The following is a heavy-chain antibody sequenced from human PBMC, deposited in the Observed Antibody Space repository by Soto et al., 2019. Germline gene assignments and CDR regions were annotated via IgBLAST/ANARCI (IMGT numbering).Heavy chain of an antibody. J-gene: IGHJ6*02. Sequence: EVQLVESGGGLVQPGGSLRLSCAASGFTFSSYWMSWVRQAPGKGLEWVANIKQDGSEKYYVDSVKGRFTISRDNAKNSLYLPMNGLRGEATAVYYCAGEAFRGVRSYYGMDVWGQGTTVTVSS. CDR1: GFTFSSYW. D-gene: IGHD3-16*01. V-gene: IGHV3-7*04. CDR2: IKQDGSEK. CDR3: AGEAFRGVRSYYGMDV.